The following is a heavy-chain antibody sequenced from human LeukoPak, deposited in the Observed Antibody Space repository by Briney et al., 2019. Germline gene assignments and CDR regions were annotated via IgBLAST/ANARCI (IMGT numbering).Heavy chain of an antibody. D-gene: IGHD2-21*01. CDR2: IGANGVTT. J-gene: IGHJ4*02. V-gene: IGHV3-64*02. CDR1: AFRVGVHG. Sequence: GSLRLSCVASAFRVGVHGMHWVRQAPGKGLEYVSAIGANGVTTYYADSVKDRFTISRDIGKNTLYLQMGSLRVDDTAVYYCARWSGAYDCWGQGALVIVSS. CDR3: ARWSGAYDC.